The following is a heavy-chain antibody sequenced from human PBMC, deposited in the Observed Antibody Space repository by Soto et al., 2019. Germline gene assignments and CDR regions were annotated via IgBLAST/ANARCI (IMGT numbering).Heavy chain of an antibody. CDR2: ISGSGGST. CDR3: AKGRGSGWYFLFGDY. J-gene: IGHJ4*02. V-gene: IGHV3-23*01. D-gene: IGHD6-19*01. Sequence: GGSLRLSCAASGFTFSSYAMSRVRQAPGKGLEWVSAISGSGGSTYYADSVKGRFTISRDNSKNTLYLQMNSLRAEDTAVYYCAKGRGSGWYFLFGDYWGQGTLVTVSS. CDR1: GFTFSSYA.